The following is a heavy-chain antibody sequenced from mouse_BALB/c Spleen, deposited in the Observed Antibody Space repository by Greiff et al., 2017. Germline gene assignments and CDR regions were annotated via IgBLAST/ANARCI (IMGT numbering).Heavy chain of an antibody. D-gene: IGHD2-14*01. CDR3: AKPFYYRYDGGSYYAMDY. CDR2: IWGDGST. Sequence: VQVVESGPGLVAPSQSLSITCTVSGFSLTSYGVSWVRQPPGKGLEWLGVIWGDGSTNYHSALISRLSISKDNSKSQVFLKLNSLQTDDTATYYCAKPFYYRYDGGSYYAMDYWGQGTSVTVSS. J-gene: IGHJ4*01. V-gene: IGHV2-3*01. CDR1: GFSLTSYG.